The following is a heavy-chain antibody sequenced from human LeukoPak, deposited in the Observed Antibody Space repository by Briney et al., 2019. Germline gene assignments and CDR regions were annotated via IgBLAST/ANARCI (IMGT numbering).Heavy chain of an antibody. V-gene: IGHV6-1*01. D-gene: IGHD3-10*01. Sequence: SRTLSLTCAISGDSVSSNDASWNWIRQSPSRGLEWLGRTFYRSKWYYDYEASLKSRITINPDTSKNQFSLQLNSVTPEDTAMYYCAREVAMIRGVKNWFDRWGQGTLVTVSS. J-gene: IGHJ5*02. CDR1: GDSVSSNDAS. CDR3: AREVAMIRGVKNWFDR. CDR2: TFYRSKWYY.